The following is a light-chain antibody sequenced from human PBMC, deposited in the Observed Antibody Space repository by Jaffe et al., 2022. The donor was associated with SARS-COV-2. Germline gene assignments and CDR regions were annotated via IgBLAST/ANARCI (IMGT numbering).Light chain of an antibody. J-gene: IGKJ2*01. V-gene: IGKV3-11*01. CDR2: DAS. CDR3: QQRYNWPPYT. CDR1: QSVDSH. Sequence: EIVLTQSPATLSLSPGERAALSCRASQSVDSHLAWYQQTPGQAPRLLIYDASNRATGIPARFIGSGSGTDFTLTISSLEPEDFAVYYCQQRYNWPPYTFGQGTKLEI.